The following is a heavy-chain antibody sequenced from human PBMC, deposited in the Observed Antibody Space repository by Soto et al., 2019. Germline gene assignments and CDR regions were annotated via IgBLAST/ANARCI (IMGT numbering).Heavy chain of an antibody. Sequence: GGSLRLSCAASGFPFNTYAMSWVRQAPGKGPEWVSAISESGDNAFYADSVQGRFTISRDNPYNILYLQMNSLRAEDTALYFCAKGGYIYGLDPWGQGTLVTVSS. CDR3: AKGGYIYGLDP. CDR2: ISESGDNA. CDR1: GFPFNTYA. J-gene: IGHJ5*02. V-gene: IGHV3-23*01. D-gene: IGHD5-18*01.